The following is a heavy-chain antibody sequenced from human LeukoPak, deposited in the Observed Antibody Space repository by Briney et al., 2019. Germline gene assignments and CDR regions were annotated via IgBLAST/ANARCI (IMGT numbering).Heavy chain of an antibody. V-gene: IGHV3-23*01. J-gene: IGHJ6*02. CDR3: TIQCSGSSCRLPDV. CDR2: ISESGANT. Sequence: GGSLRLSCAASGFTFSDHYIDWVRQAPGKGLEWVSPISESGANTHYAASVKGRFTISRDDSKNTLYVQMNSLRVEDTAIYYCTIQCSGSSCRLPDVWGQGTTVTVSS. D-gene: IGHD2-15*01. CDR1: GFTFSDHY.